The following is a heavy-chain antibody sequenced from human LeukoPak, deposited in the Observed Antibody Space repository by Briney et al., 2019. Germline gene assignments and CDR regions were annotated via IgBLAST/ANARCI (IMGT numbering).Heavy chain of an antibody. CDR2: IHTSGST. J-gene: IGHJ4*02. D-gene: IGHD1-7*01. V-gene: IGHV4-4*07. Sequence: PAETLTLTCTASGFTFSTYYWSWIRQPAGKGLEWIAQIHTSGSTNFNASLKSRVSISMDTPNNQYSLMKSTVLDADTAIYFCAGRELSAGWTFDYWGQGTLVTVSS. CDR1: GFTFSTYY. CDR3: AGRELSAGWTFDY.